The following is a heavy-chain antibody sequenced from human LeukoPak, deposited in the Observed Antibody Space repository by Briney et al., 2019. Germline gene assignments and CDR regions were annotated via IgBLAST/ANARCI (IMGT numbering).Heavy chain of an antibody. CDR2: ISYDGSNK. V-gene: IGHV3-30-3*01. Sequence: GGSLRLSCAASGFTFSSYAMHWVRQAPGKGLEWVAVISYDGSNKYYADSVKGRFTISRDNSKNTLYLQMNSLRAEDMALYYCAKDKGYKSSSWYFDYWGQGTLVTVSS. D-gene: IGHD6-13*01. CDR1: GFTFSSYA. CDR3: AKDKGYKSSSWYFDY. J-gene: IGHJ4*02.